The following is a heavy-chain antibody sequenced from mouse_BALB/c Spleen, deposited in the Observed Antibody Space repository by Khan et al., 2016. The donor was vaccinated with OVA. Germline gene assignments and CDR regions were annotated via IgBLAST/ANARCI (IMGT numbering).Heavy chain of an antibody. CDR3: ARDYWFAY. V-gene: IGHV5-6-5*01. Sequence: EVELVESGGGLVQPGGSLKLSCAASGFTYSNYAMSWVRQTPEKRLEWVASISSGGSTYYPDSLKGRFTISRDNSRNLLTLQMSSLRSEDTAMYYCARDYWFAYWGQGTLVTVSA. CDR2: ISSGGST. J-gene: IGHJ3*01. CDR1: GFTYSNYA.